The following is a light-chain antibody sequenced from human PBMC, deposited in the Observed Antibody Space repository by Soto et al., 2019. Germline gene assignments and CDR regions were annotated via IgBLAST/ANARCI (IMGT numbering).Light chain of an antibody. CDR2: QVS. CDR1: SSDVGGYYY. V-gene: IGLV2-14*01. CDR3: SSYTSSITFYV. Sequence: QSALTQPASVSGSPGQSITISCTGTSSDVGGYYYVSWYQHHPGKAPQLMIYQVSNRPSGVSNRFSGSKSGDTASLTISGLQAEDEDDYYCSSYTSSITFYVFGTGTKLTVL. J-gene: IGLJ1*01.